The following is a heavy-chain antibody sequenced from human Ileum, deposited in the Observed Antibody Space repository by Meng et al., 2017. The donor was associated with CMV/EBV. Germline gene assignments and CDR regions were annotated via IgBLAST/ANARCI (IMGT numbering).Heavy chain of an antibody. J-gene: IGHJ4*02. Sequence: GESLKISCAASGFTFTSYSMNWVRQAPGKGLEWVSSIHSSGSIYQPDSVKGRFTISRDNTKNSLYLQMSSLRAEDTAIYYCARDRLEGGYSGPGYWGQGTLVTVSS. CDR3: ARDRLEGGYSGPGY. D-gene: IGHD1-26*01. V-gene: IGHV3-21*01. CDR2: IHSSGSI. CDR1: GFTFTSYS.